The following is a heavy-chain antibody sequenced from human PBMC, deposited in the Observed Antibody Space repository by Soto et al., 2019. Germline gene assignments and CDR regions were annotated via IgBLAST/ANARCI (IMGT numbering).Heavy chain of an antibody. V-gene: IGHV3-23*01. D-gene: IGHD3-10*01. J-gene: IGHJ4*02. CDR2: MSGSGGST. Sequence: GGSLRLSCAASGFTFSTYAMSWVRQAPGKGLEWVSGMSGSGGSTYYADSVKGRFTISRDNSKSTLYLQMNSLRAEDTAVYYCMNLYSYGSGSYYKWGQGTLVTVPQ. CDR1: GFTFSTYA. CDR3: MNLYSYGSGSYYK.